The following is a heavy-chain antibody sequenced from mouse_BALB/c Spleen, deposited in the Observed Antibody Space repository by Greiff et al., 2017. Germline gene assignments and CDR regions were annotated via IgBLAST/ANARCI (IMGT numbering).Heavy chain of an antibody. CDR2: ISYSGST. Sequence: EVQLQESGPGLVKPSQSLSLTCTVTGYSITSDYAWNWIRQFPGNKLEWMGYISYSGSTSYNPSLKSRISITRDTSKNQFFLQLNSVTTEDTATYYCARSGDGYYSFAYWGQGTLVTVSA. CDR1: GYSITSDYA. V-gene: IGHV3-2*02. CDR3: ARSGDGYYSFAY. J-gene: IGHJ3*01. D-gene: IGHD2-3*01.